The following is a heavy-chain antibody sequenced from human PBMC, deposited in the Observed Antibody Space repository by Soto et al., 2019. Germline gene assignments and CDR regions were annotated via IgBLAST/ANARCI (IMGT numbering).Heavy chain of an antibody. Sequence: QVQLQESGPGLVKPSETLSLICTVSGGSIDTYYLNWIRQSPGKGLEWIGYRHDSGSTNSNPSLKSRVTMSLDTSKNQFSLKLSSVTAADTAVYYCAKDGSSGTFFDYWGPGTLVTVSS. D-gene: IGHD1-26*01. CDR3: AKDGSSGTFFDY. V-gene: IGHV4-59*01. J-gene: IGHJ4*02. CDR1: GGSIDTYY. CDR2: RHDSGST.